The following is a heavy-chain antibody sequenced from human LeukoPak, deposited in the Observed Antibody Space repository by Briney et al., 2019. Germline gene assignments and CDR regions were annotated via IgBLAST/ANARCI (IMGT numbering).Heavy chain of an antibody. D-gene: IGHD6-13*01. Sequence: ASVKVSCEASGYTFTGYYMHWVRQAPGQGLEWMGWINPNSGGTNYAQKFQGRVTMTRDTSISTAYMELSRLRSDDTAVYYCARSDPSSSWYDWFDPWGQGTLVTVSS. CDR2: INPNSGGT. CDR1: GYTFTGYY. CDR3: ARSDPSSSWYDWFDP. V-gene: IGHV1-2*02. J-gene: IGHJ5*02.